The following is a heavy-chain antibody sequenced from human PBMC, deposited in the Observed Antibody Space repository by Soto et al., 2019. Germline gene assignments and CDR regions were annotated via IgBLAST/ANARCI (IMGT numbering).Heavy chain of an antibody. V-gene: IGHV4-61*01. CDR2: IYDSGTT. D-gene: IGHD5-18*01. Sequence: QVQLQESGPGLVKPSETLSLTCTVTGGSVSSASYYWSWIRQPPGKGLEWLGYIYDSGTTNYNPSLTSRVTILLDTSKNQFSLRLTSVTAADTAVYYCAREERGYSYGSGDSWWGQGTLVTVSS. CDR1: GGSVSSASYY. CDR3: AREERGYSYGSGDSW. J-gene: IGHJ4*02.